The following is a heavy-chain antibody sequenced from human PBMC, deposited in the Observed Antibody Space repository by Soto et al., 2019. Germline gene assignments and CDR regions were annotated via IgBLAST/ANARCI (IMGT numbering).Heavy chain of an antibody. Sequence: QVQLLESGGGLVKPGGSLRLSCAASGFTFSDYYMSWIRQAPGKGLECVAYISVSSTYANYVDSVEGRFTISRDNAKNALFRQMNSLRAEDTAVYYCARGVPYYSSEKPANFDYGGQGALVTVSS. CDR3: ARGVPYYSSEKPANFDY. CDR1: GFTFSDYY. V-gene: IGHV3-11*05. J-gene: IGHJ4*02. D-gene: IGHD3-10*01. CDR2: ISVSSTYA.